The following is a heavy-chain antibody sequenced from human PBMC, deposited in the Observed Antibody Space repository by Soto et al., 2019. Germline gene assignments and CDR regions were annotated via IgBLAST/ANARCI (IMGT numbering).Heavy chain of an antibody. V-gene: IGHV4-34*01. Sequence: SETLSLTCAVYGGSFSAYYWSWIRQPPGKGLEWIGEINHSGSTNYNPSLKSRVTISVDTSKSQFSLKLSSVTAADTAVYYCARVIVATTYYYYYYMDVWGKGTTVTVSS. CDR2: INHSGST. J-gene: IGHJ6*03. CDR3: ARVIVATTYYYYYYMDV. CDR1: GGSFSAYY. D-gene: IGHD5-12*01.